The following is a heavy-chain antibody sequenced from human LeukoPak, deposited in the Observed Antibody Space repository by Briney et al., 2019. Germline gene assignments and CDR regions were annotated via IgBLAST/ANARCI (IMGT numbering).Heavy chain of an antibody. CDR2: IRHDGNAK. CDR3: ATSHDCAGNG. D-gene: IGHD2-21*01. CDR1: GFAFSDFW. V-gene: IGHV3-7*01. Sequence: GGSLRLSCAASGFAFSDFWMSWVRQAPGKGLEWVANIRHDGNAKNYVPSVRGRFTISRDNAKNSLYLQMNSLTVEDTAVYYWATSHDCAGNGWGQGTLVTGSS. J-gene: IGHJ4*01.